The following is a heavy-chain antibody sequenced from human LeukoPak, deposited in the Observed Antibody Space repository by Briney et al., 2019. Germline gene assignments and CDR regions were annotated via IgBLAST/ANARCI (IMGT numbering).Heavy chain of an antibody. D-gene: IGHD4-11*01. J-gene: IGHJ6*03. Sequence: PSETLSLTCTVSGGSISSYYWSWIRQPPGKGLEWIAYIYYSGSTNYNPSLKSRVTISVDTSKNQFSLKLSSVTAADTAVYYCARASVTYYYYYYMDVWGKGTTVTVSS. V-gene: IGHV4-59*01. CDR3: ARASVTYYYYYYMDV. CDR2: IYYSGST. CDR1: GGSISSYY.